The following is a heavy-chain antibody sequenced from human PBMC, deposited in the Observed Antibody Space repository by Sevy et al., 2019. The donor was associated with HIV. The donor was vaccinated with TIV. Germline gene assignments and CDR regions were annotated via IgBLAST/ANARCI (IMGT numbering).Heavy chain of an antibody. V-gene: IGHV3-21*01. CDR2: FSSSGSYI. Sequence: GGSLRLSCAASGFIFSNYGMNWVRQAPGKGLEWVSSFSSSGSYIYYGDSMKGRFTISRDNAKNSLFLQMNSLRAEDTAVYYCAREDYSNYYFYAMDVWGQGTTVTVSS. J-gene: IGHJ6*02. CDR3: AREDYSNYYFYAMDV. D-gene: IGHD4-4*01. CDR1: GFIFSNYG.